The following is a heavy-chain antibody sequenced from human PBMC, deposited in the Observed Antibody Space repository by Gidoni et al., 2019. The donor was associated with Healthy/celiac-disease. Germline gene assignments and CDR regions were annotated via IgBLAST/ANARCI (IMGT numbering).Heavy chain of an antibody. V-gene: IGHV4-59*01. J-gene: IGHJ4*02. D-gene: IGHD3-3*01. CDR3: ARGRLYDFWSGYYEDY. CDR2: IYYSGST. CDR1: GGSISRYY. Sequence: VQLQESCPGLVKPPEPLSLTCTVSGGSISRYYWSWIRQPPGKGLEWIGYIYYSGSTNYNPSLKSRVTISVDTSKNQFSLKLSSVTAADTAVYYCARGRLYDFWSGYYEDYWGQGTLVTVSS.